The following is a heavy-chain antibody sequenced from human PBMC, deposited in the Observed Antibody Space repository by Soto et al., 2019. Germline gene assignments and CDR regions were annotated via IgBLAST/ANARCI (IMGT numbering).Heavy chain of an antibody. Sequence: ASVKVSCKTSGYFFTSYYIHWVRQAPGQGLEWMGWINPNNGGTNSAQKFQGRVTMTSDTSINTAYMEITSLRSDDTALYYCAREVTYGGGSFSFGLWGQGTLVTVSS. V-gene: IGHV1-2*02. CDR2: INPNNGGT. CDR3: AREVTYGGGSFSFGL. J-gene: IGHJ4*02. D-gene: IGHD3-10*01. CDR1: GYFFTSYY.